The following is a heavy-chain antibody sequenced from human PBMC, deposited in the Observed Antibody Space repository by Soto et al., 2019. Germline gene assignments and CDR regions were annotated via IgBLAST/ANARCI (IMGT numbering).Heavy chain of an antibody. Sequence: GSLRLSCAASGFTFSSYWMSCVRQSPGKGLEWVANIKQDGSEKYYVDSVKGRFTISRDNAKNSLYLQMNSLRAEDTAVYYCARKCVVTGTTRRCGYFDYWGQGTLVTVSS. CDR1: GFTFSSYW. V-gene: IGHV3-7*03. D-gene: IGHD1-20*01. J-gene: IGHJ4*02. CDR3: ARKCVVTGTTRRCGYFDY. CDR2: IKQDGSEK.